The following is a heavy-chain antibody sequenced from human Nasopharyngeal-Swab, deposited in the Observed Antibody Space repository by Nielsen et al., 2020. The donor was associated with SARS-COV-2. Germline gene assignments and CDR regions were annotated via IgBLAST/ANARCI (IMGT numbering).Heavy chain of an antibody. J-gene: IGHJ4*02. CDR2: VNGNGADT. CDR1: GFTFTSYA. Sequence: GESLKISCAASGFTFTSYAMNWVRQAPGKGLEWLSAVNGNGADTYYADSVKGRCTISKDNSKNTLYLHMNSLRAEDTAVYYCAKDLTGYYAPLDQWGQGVLVTVSS. D-gene: IGHD3-9*01. CDR3: AKDLTGYYAPLDQ. V-gene: IGHV3-23*01.